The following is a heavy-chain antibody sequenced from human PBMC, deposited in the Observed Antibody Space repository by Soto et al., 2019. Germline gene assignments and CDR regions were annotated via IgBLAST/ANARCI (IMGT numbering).Heavy chain of an antibody. CDR1: GYTFTSYA. J-gene: IGHJ4*02. Sequence: GASVKVSCKASGYTFTSYAMHWVRQAPGQRLEWMGWINAGNGNTKYSQKLQGRVTITRDTSASTAYMELSSLRSEDTAVYYCARAAPRYCSGGSCYSGRDYWGQGTLVTVSS. D-gene: IGHD2-15*01. CDR2: INAGNGNT. V-gene: IGHV1-3*01. CDR3: ARAAPRYCSGGSCYSGRDY.